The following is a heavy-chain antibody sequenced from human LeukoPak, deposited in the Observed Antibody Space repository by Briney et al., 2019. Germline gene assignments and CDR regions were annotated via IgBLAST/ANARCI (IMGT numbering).Heavy chain of an antibody. CDR2: ISGSGGST. D-gene: IGHD6-19*01. Sequence: GGSLRLSCAASGFTFSSYAMSWVRQAPGKGLEWVSAISGSGGSTYYADSVKGRFTISRDNSKNTLYLQMNSLRAEDTAVYYCAKDPHIRIAVAGSLHWGRGTLVTVSS. CDR1: GFTFSSYA. J-gene: IGHJ4*02. V-gene: IGHV3-23*01. CDR3: AKDPHIRIAVAGSLH.